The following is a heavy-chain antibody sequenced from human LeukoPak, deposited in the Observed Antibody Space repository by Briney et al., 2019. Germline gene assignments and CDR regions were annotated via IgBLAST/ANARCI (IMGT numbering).Heavy chain of an antibody. D-gene: IGHD3-22*01. V-gene: IGHV4-59*11. CDR3: ARVYYYDSSGPVDY. Sequence: SETLSLTCTVSGGSISSHYWGWIRQPPGKGLEWIGYIYYSGSTKYNPSLKSRLTISLDTSKTQFSLKLSSVTAADTAVYYCARVYYYDSSGPVDYWGQGTLVTVSS. J-gene: IGHJ4*02. CDR1: GGSISSHY. CDR2: IYYSGST.